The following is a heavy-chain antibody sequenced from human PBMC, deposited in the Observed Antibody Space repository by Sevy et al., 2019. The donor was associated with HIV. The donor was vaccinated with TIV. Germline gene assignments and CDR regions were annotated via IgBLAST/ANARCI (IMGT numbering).Heavy chain of an antibody. CDR1: GFSFSSYG. J-gene: IGHJ4*02. V-gene: IGHV3-30*18. CDR3: AKDFDWLLLIDH. Sequence: GGSLRLSCAASGFSFSSYGMHWVRQAPGQGLEWVALISYDGNNQYYADSVKGRFTISRDNSKNTLFLQMNSLRAEDTAVYYCAKDFDWLLLIDHWGQGTLVTVSS. D-gene: IGHD3-9*01. CDR2: ISYDGNNQ.